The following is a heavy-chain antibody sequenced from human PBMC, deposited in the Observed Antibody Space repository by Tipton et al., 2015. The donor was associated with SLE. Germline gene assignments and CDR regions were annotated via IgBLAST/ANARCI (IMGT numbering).Heavy chain of an antibody. CDR3: ARVKNWGLVDS. D-gene: IGHD7-27*01. CDR1: GGSISSFY. CDR2: VYYSGST. Sequence: TLSLTCTVSGGSISSFYWTWIRQPPGRRLEWIGYVYYSGSTNYSPSLKSRVTISIDTSKNQFSLKLRSVTAADTAVYYCARVKNWGLVDSWGQGTLVTVSS. J-gene: IGHJ4*02. V-gene: IGHV4-59*01.